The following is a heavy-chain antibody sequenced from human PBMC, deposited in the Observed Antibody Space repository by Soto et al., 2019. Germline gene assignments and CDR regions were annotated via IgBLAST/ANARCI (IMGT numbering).Heavy chain of an antibody. J-gene: IGHJ4*02. V-gene: IGHV3-74*01. CDR3: ANSVGSRAY. Sequence: PGGSLRLSCAVSGLTFRSYWMHWVRQAPGKGLVWVSRINGDGSTTDYADSVQGRFTISRDNAKNTLYLQMNGLRVEDTAVYYCANSVGSRAYWGQGTLVTVSS. D-gene: IGHD2-2*01. CDR2: INGDGSTT. CDR1: GLTFRSYW.